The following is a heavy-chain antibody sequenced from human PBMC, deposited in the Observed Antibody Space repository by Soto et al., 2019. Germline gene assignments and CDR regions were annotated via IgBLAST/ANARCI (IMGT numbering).Heavy chain of an antibody. V-gene: IGHV1-3*01. CDR3: VHSSGYYSFDY. CDR2: INAGNGNT. D-gene: IGHD3-22*01. CDR1: GYTFTSYA. J-gene: IGHJ4*02. Sequence: ASVKVSCKASGYTFTSYAMHWVRQAPGQRLEWMGWINAGNGNTKYSQKFQGRVTITRDTSASTAYMELSSLRSEDTVVYYCVHSSGYYSFDYWGKGTLVTVPS.